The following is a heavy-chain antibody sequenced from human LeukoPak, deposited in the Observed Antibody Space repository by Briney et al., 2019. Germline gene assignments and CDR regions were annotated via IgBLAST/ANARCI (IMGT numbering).Heavy chain of an antibody. CDR3: ARDRWYYDILTGYPNWFDP. CDR2: IYTSGST. CDR1: GGSISSYY. J-gene: IGHJ5*02. Sequence: SETLSLTCTVSGGSISSYYWSWIRQPAGKGLEWIGRIYTSGSTNYNPSLKSRVTMSVDTSKNQFSLKLSSVTAADAAVYYCARDRWYYDILTGYPNWFDPWGQGTLVAVSS. D-gene: IGHD3-9*01. V-gene: IGHV4-4*07.